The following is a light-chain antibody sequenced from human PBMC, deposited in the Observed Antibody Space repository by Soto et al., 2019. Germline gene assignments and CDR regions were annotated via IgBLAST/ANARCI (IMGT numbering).Light chain of an antibody. Sequence: DIVMTQSPLSLLVPPGEPASISSRSSPSLLHSNGYNFLDWYMQKPGQSPQLXIYLASNRASGVPDRFSGSGSGTDFTLKISRVQAEDVGVYYCMQALQTPATFGQGTKVDIK. CDR2: LAS. J-gene: IGKJ1*01. V-gene: IGKV2-28*01. CDR3: MQALQTPAT. CDR1: PSLLHSNGYNF.